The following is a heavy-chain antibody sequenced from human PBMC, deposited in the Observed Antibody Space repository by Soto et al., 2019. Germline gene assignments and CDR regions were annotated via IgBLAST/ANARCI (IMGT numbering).Heavy chain of an antibody. J-gene: IGHJ6*02. Sequence: GSLRLSCAASGFTFSSYWMHWVRQAPGKGLVWVSRINSDGSSTSYADSVKGRFTISRDNAKNTLYLQMNSLRAEDTAVYYCAREFSAGSGMDVWGQGTTVTVSS. CDR2: INSDGSST. CDR3: AREFSAGSGMDV. D-gene: IGHD1-26*01. V-gene: IGHV3-74*01. CDR1: GFTFSSYW.